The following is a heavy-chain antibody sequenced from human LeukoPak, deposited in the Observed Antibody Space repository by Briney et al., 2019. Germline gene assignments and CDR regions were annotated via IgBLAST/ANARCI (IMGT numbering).Heavy chain of an antibody. D-gene: IGHD1-1*01. J-gene: IGHJ6*02. CDR1: GYTFTRYY. CDR2: TNPSGGRT. V-gene: IGHV1-46*01. CDR3: ARDHPLELERRAAFAGDYYYGMDV. Sequence: ASVKVSCKASGYTFTRYYIHWVRQAPGQGLEWMGMTNPSGGRTSYAQKFQGRVTMTTGTSTAYMELRSLTSDDTAVYYCARDHPLELERRAAFAGDYYYGMDVWGQGTAVTVS.